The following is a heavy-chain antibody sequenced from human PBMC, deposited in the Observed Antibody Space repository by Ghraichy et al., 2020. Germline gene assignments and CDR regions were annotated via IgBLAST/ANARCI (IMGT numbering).Heavy chain of an antibody. V-gene: IGHV3-20*04. J-gene: IGHJ6*02. Sequence: AGSLRLSCAASGFTFDDYGMSWVRQAPGKGLEWVSGINWNGGSTGYADSVKGRFTISRDNAKNSLYLQMNSLRAEDTALYYCAGARHYCSSTSCYPAGYYYYGMDVWGQGTTVTVSS. D-gene: IGHD2-2*01. CDR3: AGARHYCSSTSCYPAGYYYYGMDV. CDR2: INWNGGST. CDR1: GFTFDDYG.